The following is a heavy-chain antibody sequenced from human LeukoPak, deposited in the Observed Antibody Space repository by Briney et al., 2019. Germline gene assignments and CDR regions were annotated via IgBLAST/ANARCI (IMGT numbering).Heavy chain of an antibody. D-gene: IGHD3-10*01. CDR1: GFTFSNAW. CDR3: TTQRSRITMVRGVIRSDH. J-gene: IGHJ4*02. Sequence: PGGSLRLSCEASGFTFSNAWMSWVRQGPGKGLEWVGRIKSKTDGGTTDYAAPVKGRFTISRDDSKNTLYLQMNSLKTEDTAVYYCTTQRSRITMVRGVIRSDHWGQGTLVTVSS. CDR2: IKSKTDGGTT. V-gene: IGHV3-15*01.